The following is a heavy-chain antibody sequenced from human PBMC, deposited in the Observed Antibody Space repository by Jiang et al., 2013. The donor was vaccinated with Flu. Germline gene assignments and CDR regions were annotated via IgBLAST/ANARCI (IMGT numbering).Heavy chain of an antibody. Sequence: GLVQPGGSLRLSCEASGFTFSNFAMTWVRQAPGKGLEWVSLLSGGGSSSFYADSVKGRFTISRDNSKDTLYLQMNSLRADDTAVYYCAKCLYVSGTSWFDSWGQGILVTVSS. J-gene: IGHJ5*01. CDR3: AKCLYVSGTSWFDS. D-gene: IGHD3-10*01. CDR2: LSGGGSSS. CDR1: GFTFSNFA. V-gene: IGHV3-23*01.